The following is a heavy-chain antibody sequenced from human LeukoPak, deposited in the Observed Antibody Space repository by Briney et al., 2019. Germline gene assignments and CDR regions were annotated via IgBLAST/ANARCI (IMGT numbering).Heavy chain of an antibody. CDR3: ARAPLGRWGYCSSTSCYREDWFDP. V-gene: IGHV1-2*02. D-gene: IGHD2-2*02. CDR2: INPNRGRT. J-gene: IGHJ5*02. Sequence: SVKLSCKASGYTFTGYYMHWVRHPPGQGLEEMGWINPNRGRTNYTQKFQGRLTMTRDTSISTAYMELSRLRSDDTAVYYCARAPLGRWGYCSSTSCYREDWFDPWGQGNLVTVSS. CDR1: GYTFTGYY.